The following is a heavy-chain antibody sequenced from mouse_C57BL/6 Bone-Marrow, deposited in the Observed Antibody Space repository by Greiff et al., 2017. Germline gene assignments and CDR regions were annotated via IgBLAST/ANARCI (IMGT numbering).Heavy chain of an antibody. Sequence: VQLQQSGAELARPGASVQMSCKASGYTFTSYTMHWVKQRPGQGLEWIGYINPSSGYTKYNQKFKDKATLTADKSSSTAYMQLSSLTSEDSAVYYCARGPSFAYWGQGTLVTVSA. CDR2: INPSSGYT. V-gene: IGHV1-4*01. D-gene: IGHD3-3*01. CDR1: GYTFTSYT. J-gene: IGHJ3*01. CDR3: ARGPSFAY.